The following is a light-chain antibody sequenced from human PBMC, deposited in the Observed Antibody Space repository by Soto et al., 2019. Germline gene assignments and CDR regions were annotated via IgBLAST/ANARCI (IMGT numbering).Light chain of an antibody. CDR2: DAS. CDR1: QRVSSY. J-gene: IGKJ4*01. CDR3: QHYGSLVLT. V-gene: IGKV3-11*01. Sequence: EIVLTQSPATLSLSPGERATLSCRASQRVSSYLAWYQQKPGQAPRLLIYDASNRATGIPARFSGSGSGTDFTLTISSLEPEDFAVYYCQHYGSLVLTFGGGTKVEIK.